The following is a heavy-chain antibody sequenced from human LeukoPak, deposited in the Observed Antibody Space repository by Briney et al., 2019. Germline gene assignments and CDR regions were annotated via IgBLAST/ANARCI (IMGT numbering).Heavy chain of an antibody. CDR2: LIPIFGTA. Sequence: SVKVSCKASGGTFSSYVISWVRQAPGQGLEWMGGLIPIFGTAKYAQKFQGRVTITADEYTSTVYMELSSLRSAGADGYYFARGYEGRFRIFGVVIYNCFDPWGQGTLVTVSS. CDR1: GGTFSSYV. CDR3: ARGYEGRFRIFGVVIYNCFDP. D-gene: IGHD3-3*01. V-gene: IGHV1-69*13. J-gene: IGHJ5*02.